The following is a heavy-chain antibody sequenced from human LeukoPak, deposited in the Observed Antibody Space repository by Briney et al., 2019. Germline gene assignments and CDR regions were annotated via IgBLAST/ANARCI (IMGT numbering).Heavy chain of an antibody. D-gene: IGHD2-21*01. CDR3: AKDQTAYNAFDI. CDR1: GFTFSSYA. CDR2: LSGSATSI. J-gene: IGHJ3*02. Sequence: GGSLRLSCAASGFTFSSYALSWVRQAPGKGLELVSILSGSATSIYCADSVKGRFTISRDNSRNTLYLQMNSLRVEDTAVYYCAKDQTAYNAFDIWGQGTLVSVSS. V-gene: IGHV3-23*01.